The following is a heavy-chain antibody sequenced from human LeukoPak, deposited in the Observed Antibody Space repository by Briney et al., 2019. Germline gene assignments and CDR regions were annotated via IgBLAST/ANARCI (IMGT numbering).Heavy chain of an antibody. CDR3: AGTCYYGSGSYYDYYYGMDV. CDR2: IYYSGST. CDR1: GGSISSYY. Sequence: SETLSLTCTVSGGSISSYYWSWIRQPPGKGLEWIGYIYYSGSTNYNPSLKSRVTISVDTSKNQFSLKLSSVTAADTAVYYCAGTCYYGSGSYYDYYYGMDVWGKGTTVTVSS. J-gene: IGHJ6*04. D-gene: IGHD3-10*01. V-gene: IGHV4-59*01.